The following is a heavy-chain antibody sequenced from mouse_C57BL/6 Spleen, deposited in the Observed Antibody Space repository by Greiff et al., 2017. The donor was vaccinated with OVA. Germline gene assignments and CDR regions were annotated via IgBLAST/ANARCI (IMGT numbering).Heavy chain of an antibody. CDR3: ARWFTTVVAPGAMDY. D-gene: IGHD1-1*01. J-gene: IGHJ4*01. CDR2: IYPGDGDT. V-gene: IGHV1-80*01. Sequence: VQLQESGAELVKPGASVKISCKASGYAFSSYWMNWVKQRPGKGLEWIGQIYPGDGDTNYNGKFKGKATLTADKSSSTAYMQLSSLTSEDSAVYFCARWFTTVVAPGAMDYWGQGTSVTVSS. CDR1: GYAFSSYW.